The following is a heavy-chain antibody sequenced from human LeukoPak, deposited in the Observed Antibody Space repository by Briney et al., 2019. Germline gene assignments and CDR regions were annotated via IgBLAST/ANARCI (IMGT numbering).Heavy chain of an antibody. Sequence: GGSLRLSCAASGFIFSNNSMSWVRQAPGKGLEWVANIKQDGSEKYYVDSVKGRFTISRDNAKNLLYLQMNSLRAEDTAVYYCAREERIVGATTIDYWGQGTLVTVSS. CDR2: IKQDGSEK. CDR1: GFIFSNNS. V-gene: IGHV3-7*01. CDR3: AREERIVGATTIDY. J-gene: IGHJ4*02. D-gene: IGHD1-26*01.